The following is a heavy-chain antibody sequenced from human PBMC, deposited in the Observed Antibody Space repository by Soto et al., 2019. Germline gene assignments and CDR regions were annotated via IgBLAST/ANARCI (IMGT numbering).Heavy chain of an antibody. CDR3: ARERYERDYGRPPFDP. CDR1: GGTFSSYA. Sequence: QVQLVQSGAEVKKPGSSVKVSCKASGGTFSSYAISWVRQAPGQGLEWMGGIIPIFGTANYAQKFQGRVTITXXEXTXTADRELSSLRSEDTAVYYCARERYERDYGRPPFDPWGQGTLVTVSS. D-gene: IGHD4-17*01. V-gene: IGHV1-69*05. CDR2: IIPIFGTA. J-gene: IGHJ5*02.